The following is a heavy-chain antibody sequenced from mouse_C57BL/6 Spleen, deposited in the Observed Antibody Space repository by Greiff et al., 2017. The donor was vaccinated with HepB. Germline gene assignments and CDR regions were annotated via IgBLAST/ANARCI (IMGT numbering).Heavy chain of an antibody. CDR1: GYTFTDYY. J-gene: IGHJ2*01. Sequence: VQLQQSGPELVKPGASVKISCKASGYTFTDYYMNWVKQSHGKSLEWIGDINPNNGGTSYNQKFKGKATLTVDKSSSTAYMELRSLTSEDSAVYYCARVPITTVVPLDYWGQGTTLTVSS. V-gene: IGHV1-26*01. CDR3: ARVPITTVVPLDY. D-gene: IGHD1-1*01. CDR2: INPNNGGT.